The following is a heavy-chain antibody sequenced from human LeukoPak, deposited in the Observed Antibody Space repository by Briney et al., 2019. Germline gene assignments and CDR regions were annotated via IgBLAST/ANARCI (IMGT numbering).Heavy chain of an antibody. CDR1: GVSISSYY. CDR3: AGVYYYYCYMDV. Sequence: SETLSLTCTVSGVSISSYYWSWLRQPPGKGLEWIGYLYYSGSTNYNPSLKSGVSISVDTSKNQFSLKLNSVTAADTAVYYCAGVYYYYCYMDVWGKGTTVTVSS. CDR2: LYYSGST. J-gene: IGHJ6*03. V-gene: IGHV4-59*01.